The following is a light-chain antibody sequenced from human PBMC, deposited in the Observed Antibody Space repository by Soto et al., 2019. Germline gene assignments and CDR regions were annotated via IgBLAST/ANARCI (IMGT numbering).Light chain of an antibody. CDR1: SSDVGGYNY. CDR2: EVS. Sequence: LTHPASVSWSPGQSITISCTGTSSDVGGYNYVSWYQQHPGKAPKLMISEVSHRPSGVSTRFSGSKSGNTASLTISGLQAEDEADYYCSSYTTSGTYVFGAGTKVTVL. CDR3: SSYTTSGTYV. V-gene: IGLV2-14*01. J-gene: IGLJ1*01.